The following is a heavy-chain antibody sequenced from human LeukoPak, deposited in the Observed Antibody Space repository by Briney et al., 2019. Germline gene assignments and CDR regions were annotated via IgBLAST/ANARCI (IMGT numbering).Heavy chain of an antibody. V-gene: IGHV4-34*01. Sequence: PSETLSLTCDVYGGSFSGYYWSFIRQTPGKGLEWIGEISHSGSTNYHRSLKSRLTISVDTSKNQFSLKLNSVTAADTAVYYCASFRWGIGFEYWGQETLVTVSS. CDR3: ASFRWGIGFEY. J-gene: IGHJ4*02. CDR2: ISHSGST. CDR1: GGSFSGYY. D-gene: IGHD3-16*01.